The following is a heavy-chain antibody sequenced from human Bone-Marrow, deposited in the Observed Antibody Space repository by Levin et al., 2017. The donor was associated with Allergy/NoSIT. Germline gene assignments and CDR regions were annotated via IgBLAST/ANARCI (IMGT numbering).Heavy chain of an antibody. J-gene: IGHJ6*02. V-gene: IGHV3-30*16. D-gene: IGHD3-10*01. CDR2: SSYAGKNK. CDR3: TRGQLTIVREVFSWGPKPDTKKYSGLDV. Sequence: PGGSLRLSCAASGFTFRNYDIHWVRQAPGKGLEWVAISSYAGKNKFYADSAKGRFTISRDNSRNSLFLQMNGLRPEDTSVYFCTRGQLTIVREVFSWGPKPDTKKYSGLDVWGQGTTVIVSS. CDR1: GFTFRNYD.